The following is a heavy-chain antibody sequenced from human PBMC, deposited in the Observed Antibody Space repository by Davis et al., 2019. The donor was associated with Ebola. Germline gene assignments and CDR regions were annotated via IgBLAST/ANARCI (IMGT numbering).Heavy chain of an antibody. V-gene: IGHV3-23*01. CDR1: VITFSSYA. CDR3: ARVRGMYYYESSGYYGPPGYVDN. Sequence: GESLKISCTDSVITFSSYAMTWVRQAPGKGLEWVSAISGSGGSTYYADSVKGRFTVSRDNAKKSLYLQMHSLRAEDTAVYYCARVRGMYYYESSGYYGPPGYVDNWGQGTLVTVSS. J-gene: IGHJ4*02. CDR2: ISGSGGST. D-gene: IGHD3-22*01.